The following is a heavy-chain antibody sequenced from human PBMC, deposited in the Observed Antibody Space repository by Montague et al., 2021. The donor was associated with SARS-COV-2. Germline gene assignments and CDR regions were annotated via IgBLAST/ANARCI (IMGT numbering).Heavy chain of an antibody. CDR2: VFPGDSDT. Sequence: QSGAEVKKAGESLKISCKGSGYRFGTYWIGWVRQMPGKGLELMGTVFPGDSDTRYSPSFQGQVTMSGDKSISTAYSQWNSLKASDTAVYYCARANWNDVFGFDXWGQGTLVIVSS. V-gene: IGHV5-51*01. CDR3: ARANWNDVFGFDX. CDR1: GYRFGTYW. D-gene: IGHD1-1*01. J-gene: IGHJ4*02.